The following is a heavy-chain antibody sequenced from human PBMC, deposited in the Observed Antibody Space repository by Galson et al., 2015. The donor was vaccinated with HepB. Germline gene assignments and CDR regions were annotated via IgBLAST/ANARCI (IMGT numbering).Heavy chain of an antibody. D-gene: IGHD6-19*01. CDR3: ARSYGSGRYDY. V-gene: IGHV3-30-3*01. J-gene: IGHJ4*02. Sequence: SLRLSCAASGFTFSNSAMHWVRQAPGKGLEWVGVISYDGSDKWYADSVTGRFTISRDDSENTVYVQMSRLRPEDTAMYYCARSYGSGRYDYWGKGTLVTVSS. CDR1: GFTFSNSA. CDR2: ISYDGSDK.